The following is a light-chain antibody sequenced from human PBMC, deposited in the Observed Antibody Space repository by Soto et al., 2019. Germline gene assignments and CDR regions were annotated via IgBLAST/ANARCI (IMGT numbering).Light chain of an antibody. CDR2: EVS. Sequence: QSALTQPASVSGSPGQSITISCTGTSSDVGGYKYVSWYQQYPGKAAKLMIYEVSNRPSGVSNRFSGSKSGNTASLTISGGQAEDEAYYYGMSYTGTATVQVVFGGGTKLTVL. V-gene: IGLV2-14*01. CDR3: MSYTGTATVQVV. J-gene: IGLJ2*01. CDR1: SSDVGGYKY.